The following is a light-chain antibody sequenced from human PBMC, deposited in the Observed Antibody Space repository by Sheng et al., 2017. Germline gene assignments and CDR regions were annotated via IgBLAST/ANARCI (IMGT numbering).Light chain of an antibody. V-gene: IGKV1-5*03. J-gene: IGKJ1*01. CDR3: QQYDSEGA. CDR2: RAS. Sequence: DIQMTQSPSTLSASVGDRVTITCRASQSISTWLAWYQQKPGKVPKLLIYRASTLETDVPSRFSGSGSGTEFTLTINNLQPDDFATYYCQQYDSEGAFGQGTKVEIK. CDR1: QSISTW.